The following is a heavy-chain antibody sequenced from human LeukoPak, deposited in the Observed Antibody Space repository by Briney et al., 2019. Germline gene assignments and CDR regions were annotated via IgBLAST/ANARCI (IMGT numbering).Heavy chain of an antibody. Sequence: PSETLSLTCAVSGGSISSSNWWSWVRQPPGKGLEWIGETYHSGSTNYNPSLKSRVTISVDKSKNQFSLKLSSVTAADTAVYYCARAKNPYRRTLDYWGQGTLVTVSS. CDR3: ARAKNPYRRTLDY. CDR2: TYHSGST. V-gene: IGHV4-4*02. CDR1: GGSISSSNW. D-gene: IGHD3-16*02. J-gene: IGHJ4*02.